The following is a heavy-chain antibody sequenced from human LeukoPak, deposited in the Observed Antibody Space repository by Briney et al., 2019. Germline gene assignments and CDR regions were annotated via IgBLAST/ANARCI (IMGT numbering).Heavy chain of an antibody. J-gene: IGHJ4*02. CDR2: IYPGDSDT. CDR3: ARARVSTLSALGY. CDR1: GYNFTTYW. Sequence: GESLKISCKGSGYNFTTYWIAWVRQMPGKGLEWMGIIYPGDSDTRYSPSFQGQVTLSADTSISTAYLQWSSLKASDTAMYYCARARVSTLSALGYWGQGTLVTVSS. V-gene: IGHV5-51*01. D-gene: IGHD3-16*01.